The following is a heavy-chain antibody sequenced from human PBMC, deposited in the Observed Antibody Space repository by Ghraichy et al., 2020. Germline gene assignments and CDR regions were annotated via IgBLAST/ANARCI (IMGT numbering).Heavy chain of an antibody. V-gene: IGHV3-23*01. D-gene: IGHD3-10*01. Sequence: GGSLRLSCAASGFTFSSYALSWVRQAPGKGLEWVSGISGSGGTTYYADSVRGRFTISRDNSKNTLYLQMNRLRAEDTAVYYCAKGRGTSLVRWAFDPWGHGTLVTVSS. J-gene: IGHJ5*02. CDR2: ISGSGGTT. CDR3: AKGRGTSLVRWAFDP. CDR1: GFTFSSYA.